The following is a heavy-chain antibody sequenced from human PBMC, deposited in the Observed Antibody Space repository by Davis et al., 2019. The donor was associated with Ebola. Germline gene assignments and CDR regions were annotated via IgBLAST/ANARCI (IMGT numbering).Heavy chain of an antibody. V-gene: IGHV1-69*13. CDR2: IIPIFGTA. Sequence: SVKVSCKASGYTFTNYGITWVRQAPGQGLEWMGGIIPIFGTANYAQKFQGRVTITADESTSTAYMELSSLRSEDTAVYYCAREGTTGLYDAFDIWGQGTMVTVSS. CDR3: AREGTTGLYDAFDI. D-gene: IGHD1-1*01. CDR1: GYTFTNYG. J-gene: IGHJ3*02.